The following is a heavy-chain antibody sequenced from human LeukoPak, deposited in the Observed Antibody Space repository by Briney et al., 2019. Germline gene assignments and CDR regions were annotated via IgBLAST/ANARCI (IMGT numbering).Heavy chain of an antibody. D-gene: IGHD2-2*01. CDR2: INPNSGGT. Sequence: ASVKVSCKASGYTFTGYFMHWVRQAPGQGLEWMGWINPNSGGTNYAQKFQGWVTMTRDTSISTAYMELSRLRSDDTAVYYCARDEDIVVVPAAGGAFDIWGQGTMVTVSS. J-gene: IGHJ3*02. V-gene: IGHV1-2*04. CDR1: GYTFTGYF. CDR3: ARDEDIVVVPAAGGAFDI.